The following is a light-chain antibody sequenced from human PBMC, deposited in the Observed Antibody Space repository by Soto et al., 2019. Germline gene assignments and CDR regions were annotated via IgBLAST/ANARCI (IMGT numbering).Light chain of an antibody. CDR3: QQYGSSVYT. CDR1: QSVSSSY. V-gene: IGKV3-20*01. CDR2: DSS. J-gene: IGKJ2*01. Sequence: EIVMTQSPGTLSLSPGERATLSCRASQSVSSSYLAWYQQKPGQAPRLLIYDSSTRATGIPDRFRGSGSGTDFTLTINRLDPEDFAVYYCQQYGSSVYTFGQGTKLEIK.